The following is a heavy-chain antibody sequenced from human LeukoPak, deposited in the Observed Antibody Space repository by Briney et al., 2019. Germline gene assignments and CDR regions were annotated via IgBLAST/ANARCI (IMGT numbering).Heavy chain of an antibody. CDR3: ARGLSYCSGGSCYPSRRYYYYGMDV. CDR1: GGSFSGYY. D-gene: IGHD2-15*01. CDR2: INHSGST. J-gene: IGHJ6*02. Sequence: SETLSLTCAVYGGSFSGYYWSWIRQPPGKGLEWIGEINHSGSTNYNPSLKSRVTISVDTSKNQFSLKLSSVTAADTAVYYCARGLSYCSGGSCYPSRRYYYYGMDVWGQGTTVTVSS. V-gene: IGHV4-34*01.